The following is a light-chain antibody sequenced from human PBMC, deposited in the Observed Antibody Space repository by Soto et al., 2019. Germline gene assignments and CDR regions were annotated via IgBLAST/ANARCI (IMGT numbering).Light chain of an antibody. V-gene: IGLV2-11*01. CDR3: CSYAGSYIPNYV. Sequence: QSALTQPRSVSGSPGQSVTISCTGTSSDVGGYNFVSWYQQHPGKAPKLMIYDVGKRPSGVPDRFSGSKSGNTASLTISGLQAEDEADYYCCSYAGSYIPNYVFGTRTKLTVL. CDR2: DVG. CDR1: SSDVGGYNF. J-gene: IGLJ1*01.